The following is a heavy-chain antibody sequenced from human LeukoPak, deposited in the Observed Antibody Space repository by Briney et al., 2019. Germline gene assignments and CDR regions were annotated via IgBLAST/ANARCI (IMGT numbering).Heavy chain of an antibody. CDR3: ASGYRFGN. V-gene: IGHV1-2*02. CDR1: EYTFTGYY. Sequence: GSVKVSCKASEYTFTGYYMHWVRQAPGQGLEWMGWINPNSGATDYAQNFQGRVTLTRDTSISTVYMELSRLRSDDTAVYYCASGYRFGNWGQGTLVTVSS. D-gene: IGHD5-18*01. CDR2: INPNSGAT. J-gene: IGHJ4*02.